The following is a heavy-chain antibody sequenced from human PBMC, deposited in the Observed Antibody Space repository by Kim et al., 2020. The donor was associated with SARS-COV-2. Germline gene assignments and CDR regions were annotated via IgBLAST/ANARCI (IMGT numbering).Heavy chain of an antibody. CDR1: GFIFRNFG. CDR3: ARPSSPHSDF. CDR2: ISNDGTTA. J-gene: IGHJ4*02. Sequence: GGPLRLSCAASGFIFRNFGMHWVRQAPGKGLEWVAFISNDGTTAIYADSVRGRFTISRDYSENKLYLQMDSLSAGDTAVYYCARPSSPHSDFWGQGTLVT. V-gene: IGHV3-33*05.